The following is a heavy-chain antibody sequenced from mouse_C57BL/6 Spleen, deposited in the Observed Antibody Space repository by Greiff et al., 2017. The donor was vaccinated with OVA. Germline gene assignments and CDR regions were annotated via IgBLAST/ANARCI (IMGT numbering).Heavy chain of an antibody. CDR1: GYTFTSYW. V-gene: IGHV1-52*01. CDR2: IDPSDSET. Sequence: QVQLKESGAELVRPGSSVKLSCKASGYTFTSYWMHWVKQRPIQGLEWIGNIDPSDSETHYNQKFKDKATLTVDKSSSTAYMQLSSLTSEDSAVYYCAREDYSNTFAYWGQGTLVTVSA. D-gene: IGHD2-5*01. CDR3: AREDYSNTFAY. J-gene: IGHJ3*01.